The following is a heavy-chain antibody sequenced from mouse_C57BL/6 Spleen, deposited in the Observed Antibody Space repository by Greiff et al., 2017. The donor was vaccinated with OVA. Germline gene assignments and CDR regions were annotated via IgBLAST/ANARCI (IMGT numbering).Heavy chain of an antibody. V-gene: IGHV1-66*01. CDR3: ARWGTTVVVDY. Sequence: QVQLQQSGPALVKPGASVKISCKASGYSFTSYSIHWVKQRPGQGLEWIGWIYPGSGNTKYNEKFKGKATLTADTSSSTAYMQLSRLTSEDSAVYYCARWGTTVVVDYWGQGTSVTVSS. D-gene: IGHD1-1*01. J-gene: IGHJ4*01. CDR2: IYPGSGNT. CDR1: GYSFTSYS.